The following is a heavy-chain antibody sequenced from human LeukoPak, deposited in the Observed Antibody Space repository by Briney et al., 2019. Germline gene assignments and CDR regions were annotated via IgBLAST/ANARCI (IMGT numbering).Heavy chain of an antibody. CDR3: ARVPRFLSVVVAASGNWFDP. CDR2: IYHSGST. D-gene: IGHD2-15*01. Sequence: SETLSLTCAVSGGSISSSNWWSWVRQPPGKGLEWIGEIYHSGSTNYNPSLKSRVTISVDKSKNQFSLKLSSVTAADTAVYCCARVPRFLSVVVAASGNWFDPWGQGTLVTVSS. J-gene: IGHJ5*02. V-gene: IGHV4-4*01. CDR1: GGSISSSNW.